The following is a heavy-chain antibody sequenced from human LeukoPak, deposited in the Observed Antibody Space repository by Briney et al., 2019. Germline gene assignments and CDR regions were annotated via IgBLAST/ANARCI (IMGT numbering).Heavy chain of an antibody. D-gene: IGHD2-21*01. V-gene: IGHV4-59*01. J-gene: IGHJ3*02. CDR2: IYYSGST. CDR3: ARDRDDPDAFDI. CDR1: GGSISSYY. Sequence: SETLSLTCTVSGGSISSYYWSWIRQPPGKGLEWIGYIYYSGSTNYNPSLKSRVTISVDTSKNQLSLKLSSVTAADTAVYYCARDRDDPDAFDIWGQGTMVTVSS.